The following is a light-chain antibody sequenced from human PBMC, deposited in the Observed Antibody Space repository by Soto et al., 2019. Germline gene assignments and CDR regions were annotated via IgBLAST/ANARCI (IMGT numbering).Light chain of an antibody. V-gene: IGLV2-14*03. Sequence: QSALTQTASVSGSPGQSITISCTGTSSDVGGYNFVSWYQHHPVKVPKLMIYDVTSRPSGVSDRFSVSNSGNTASLTISGLQTEDEGEYSCSSYTSSSTHVFGSGTELTVL. CDR3: SSYTSSSTHV. CDR2: DVT. CDR1: SSDVGGYNF. J-gene: IGLJ1*01.